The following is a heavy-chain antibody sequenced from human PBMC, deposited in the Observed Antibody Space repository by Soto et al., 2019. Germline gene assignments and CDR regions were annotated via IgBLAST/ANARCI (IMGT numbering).Heavy chain of an antibody. J-gene: IGHJ4*02. CDR3: ARSSIEHGVFMYPFDS. CDR1: GGSISSSSSY. CDR2: INYSGNT. V-gene: IGHV4-39*01. D-gene: IGHD2-8*01. Sequence: SETLSLTCAVSGGSISSSSSYWGWIRQPPGKGLEWIGSINYSGNTYYNPSLKSRVTISVDTSKNQFSLRLSSVTAADTAVYYCARSSIEHGVFMYPFDSWGQGTLVTVSS.